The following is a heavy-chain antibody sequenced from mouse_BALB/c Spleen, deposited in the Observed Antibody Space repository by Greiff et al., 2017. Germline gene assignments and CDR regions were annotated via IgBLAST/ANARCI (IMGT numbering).Heavy chain of an antibody. CDR1: GFSLTSYG. J-gene: IGHJ4*01. Sequence: QVQLKESGPGLVAPSQSLSITCTVSGFSLTSYGVHWVRQPPGKGLEWLGVIWAGGSTNYNSALMSRLSISKDNSKSQVFLKMNSLQTDDTAMYYGAKDGGGAMDYWGQGTSVTVSS. V-gene: IGHV2-9*02. CDR2: IWAGGST. CDR3: AKDGGGAMDY.